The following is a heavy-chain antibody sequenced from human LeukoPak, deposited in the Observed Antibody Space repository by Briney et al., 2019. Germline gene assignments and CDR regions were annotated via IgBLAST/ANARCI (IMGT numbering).Heavy chain of an antibody. Sequence: SETLSLTCTVSGASISNTSLYWGWIRQPPGKGLEWIGEINHSGSTNYNPSLKSRVTISVDTSKNQFPLKLSSVTAADTAVYYCARGGHYDYVWGSYRSRCRLDYWGQGTLVTVSS. CDR2: INHSGST. CDR3: ARGGHYDYVWGSYRSRCRLDY. J-gene: IGHJ4*02. V-gene: IGHV4-39*06. D-gene: IGHD3-16*02. CDR1: GASISNTSLY.